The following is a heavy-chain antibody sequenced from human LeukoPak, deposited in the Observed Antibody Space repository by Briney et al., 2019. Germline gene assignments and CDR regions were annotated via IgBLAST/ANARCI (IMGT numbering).Heavy chain of an antibody. Sequence: GGSLRLSCAASGFTFSSYAMSWVRQAPGEGLEWVSTISGSGGSTYYADSVKGRFTISRDNSKNTLYLQMNSLRAEDTAVYYCAKDRQYSYGYPVYFEYWGQGTLVTVSS. CDR3: AKDRQYSYGYPVYFEY. V-gene: IGHV3-23*01. CDR2: ISGSGGST. CDR1: GFTFSSYA. D-gene: IGHD5-18*01. J-gene: IGHJ4*02.